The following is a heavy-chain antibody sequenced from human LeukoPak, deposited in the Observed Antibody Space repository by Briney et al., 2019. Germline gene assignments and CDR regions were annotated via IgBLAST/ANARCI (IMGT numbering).Heavy chain of an antibody. CDR1: GGSFSDYY. Sequence: PSETLSLTCAVYGGSFSDYYWSWIRQPPGKGLEWIGEISRHGSTNYNPSLKSRVTISIDTSKNQFSLNLRSVHAAETALYYCARIPGAGYSNGWYRFDPWGQGTLVTVSS. D-gene: IGHD6-19*01. V-gene: IGHV4-34*01. J-gene: IGHJ5*02. CDR3: ARIPGAGYSNGWYRFDP. CDR2: ISRHGST.